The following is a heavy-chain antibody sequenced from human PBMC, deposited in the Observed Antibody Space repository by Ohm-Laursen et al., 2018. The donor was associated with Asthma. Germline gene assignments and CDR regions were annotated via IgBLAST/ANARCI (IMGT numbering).Heavy chain of an antibody. J-gene: IGHJ3*02. CDR3: ARPRNDYGDYDAFDI. Sequence: SVKVSCKASGGTFSSYAISWVRQAPGQGLEWMGGIIPIFGTANYAQKFQGRVTITADESTSTAYMELSSLRSEDTAVYYCARPRNDYGDYDAFDIWGQGTMVTVSS. CDR2: IIPIFGTA. V-gene: IGHV1-69*13. D-gene: IGHD4-17*01. CDR1: GGTFSSYA.